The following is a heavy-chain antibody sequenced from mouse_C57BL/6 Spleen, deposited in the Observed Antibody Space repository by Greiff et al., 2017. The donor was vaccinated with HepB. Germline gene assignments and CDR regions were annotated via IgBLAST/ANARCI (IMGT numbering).Heavy chain of an antibody. CDR3: TREGSCYDDYARDY. J-gene: IGHJ4*01. Sequence: VQLQQSGAELVRPGASVTLSCKASGYTFTDYEMHWVKQTPVHGLEWIGAIDPATGGTAYNQKFKGKAILTADKSSSTAYMELRSLTSEDSAVYYGTREGSCYDDYARDYWGQGTSVTVSS. D-gene: IGHD1-1*01. CDR1: GYTFTDYE. V-gene: IGHV1-15*01. CDR2: IDPATGGT.